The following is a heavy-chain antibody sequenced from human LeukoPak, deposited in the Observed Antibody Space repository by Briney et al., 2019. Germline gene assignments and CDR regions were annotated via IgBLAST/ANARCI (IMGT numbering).Heavy chain of an antibody. CDR2: IFGSGTGT. CDR1: GFTFSSYA. CDR3: AKDLISPRSVGSSEKVDY. V-gene: IGHV3-23*01. J-gene: IGHJ4*02. Sequence: GGSLRLSCAASGFTFSSYAMSWVRQAPGKGLEWVSSIFGSGTGTHYADSVKGRFTISRDNSKNTLYLQMNSLRAEDTAVYYCAKDLISPRSVGSSEKVDYWGQGTLVTVSS. D-gene: IGHD3-10*01.